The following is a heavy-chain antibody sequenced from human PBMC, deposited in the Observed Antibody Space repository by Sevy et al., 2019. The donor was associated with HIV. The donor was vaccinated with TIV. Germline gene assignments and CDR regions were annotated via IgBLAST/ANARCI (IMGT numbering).Heavy chain of an antibody. D-gene: IGHD5-12*01. V-gene: IGHV3-48*01. CDR3: ARDPEGGYSGYEGFDY. CDR2: ISSSSSTI. J-gene: IGHJ4*02. CDR1: GFTFSSYS. Sequence: GGSLRLSCAASGFTFSSYSMNWVRQAPGKGLEWVSYISSSSSTIYYADSVKGRFTISRDNSKNSLYLQMNSPRAEDTAVYYCARDPEGGYSGYEGFDYWGQGTLVTVSS.